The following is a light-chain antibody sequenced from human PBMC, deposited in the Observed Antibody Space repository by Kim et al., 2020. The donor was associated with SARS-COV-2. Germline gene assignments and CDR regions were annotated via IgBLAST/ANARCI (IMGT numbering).Light chain of an antibody. V-gene: IGKV1-6*01. Sequence: VGDRVTITCRASQGIRNDLGWYQQKPGKAPKLLIFAASTLESGVPSRFSGSGSGTDFTLTISSLQPEDFATYYCLQDYNYPRTFGQGTKVDIK. J-gene: IGKJ1*01. CDR1: QGIRND. CDR2: AAS. CDR3: LQDYNYPRT.